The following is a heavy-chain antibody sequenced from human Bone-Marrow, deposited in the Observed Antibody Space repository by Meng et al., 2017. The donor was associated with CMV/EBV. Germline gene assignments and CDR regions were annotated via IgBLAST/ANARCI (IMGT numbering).Heavy chain of an antibody. CDR1: GGSISGSSYY. CDR3: ARVVFGEVVPYDY. D-gene: IGHD3-10*02. Sequence: SETLSLTCTVSGGSISGSSYYWGWIRQPPGKGLEGIGSIYYSGSTYYNPSLKSRVTISVDTSKNQFSLKLSSVTAADTAVDYCARVVFGEVVPYDYWGQGTLVTVSS. J-gene: IGHJ4*02. CDR2: IYYSGST. V-gene: IGHV4-39*07.